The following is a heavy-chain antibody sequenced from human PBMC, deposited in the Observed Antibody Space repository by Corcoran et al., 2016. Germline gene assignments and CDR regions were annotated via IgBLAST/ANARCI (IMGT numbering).Heavy chain of an antibody. Sequence: QVQLVESGGGVVQPGRSLRLSCAASGFTLSSYGMHWVRQAPGKGLEWVAVISYDGSNKYYADSVKGRFTISRDNSKNTLYLQMNSLRDEETAVYYCSKDSRILEWYFDYWGQGTLVTVSS. CDR3: SKDSRILEWYFDY. D-gene: IGHD2-2*01. V-gene: IGHV3-30*18. CDR1: GFTLSSYG. CDR2: ISYDGSNK. J-gene: IGHJ4*02.